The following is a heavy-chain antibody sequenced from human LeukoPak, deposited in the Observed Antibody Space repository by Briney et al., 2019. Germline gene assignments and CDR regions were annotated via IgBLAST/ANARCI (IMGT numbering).Heavy chain of an antibody. Sequence: SETLSLTCAVYGGSFSGYYWSWIRQPPGKGLEWIGEINHSGSTNYNPSLKSRVTISVDTSKNQFSLKLSSVTAADTAVYYCAREGGSGSYYNRASAFDIWGQGTMVTVSS. CDR1: GGSFSGYY. V-gene: IGHV4-34*01. CDR2: INHSGST. J-gene: IGHJ3*02. CDR3: AREGGSGSYYNRASAFDI. D-gene: IGHD3-10*01.